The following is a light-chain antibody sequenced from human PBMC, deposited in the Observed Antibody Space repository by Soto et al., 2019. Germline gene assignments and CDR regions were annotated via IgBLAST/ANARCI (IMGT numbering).Light chain of an antibody. CDR2: VAS. J-gene: IGKJ4*01. V-gene: IGKV1-9*01. CDR3: QQLHSYPLT. Sequence: DIQLTQSPSFLSASVGDRVTITCRASQGIDSYLAWYQQKPGKAPNVLIYVASTLQSVVPSRFSGSGSGTEFTLRISSLQPEDFATYYCQQLHSYPLTFRGGNKVAI. CDR1: QGIDSY.